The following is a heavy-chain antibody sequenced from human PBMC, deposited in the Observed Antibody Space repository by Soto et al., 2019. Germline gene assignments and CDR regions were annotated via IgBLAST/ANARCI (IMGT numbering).Heavy chain of an antibody. D-gene: IGHD2-15*01. CDR1: GFTFSSYG. J-gene: IGHJ6*04. V-gene: IGHV3-33*01. CDR3: ARDFGCSGGSCPNDYYYCYGMYV. Sequence: QVQLVEYGGGVVQPGRSLRLSCAASGFTFSSYGMHWVRQAPGQGLEWVAVIWYDGSNKYYADSVKGRFTISRDNSKNTLYLQMNSRGSDDTAVYYCARDFGCSGGSCPNDYYYCYGMYVWGEGTTVTVSS. CDR2: IWYDGSNK.